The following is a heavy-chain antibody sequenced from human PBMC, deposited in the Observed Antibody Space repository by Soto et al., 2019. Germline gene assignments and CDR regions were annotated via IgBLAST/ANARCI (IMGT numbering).Heavy chain of an antibody. J-gene: IGHJ4*02. CDR1: GYTFTGYY. Sequence: ASVKVSCKASGYTFTGYYIHWVRQAPGQGLEWKGWINPNGGGTNYAQKFQDWVTMTRDTSISTAYMELSRLKSDDTAVYYCARVATIFGVVPDYWGQGTLVTVSS. V-gene: IGHV1-2*04. CDR2: INPNGGGT. D-gene: IGHD3-3*01. CDR3: ARVATIFGVVPDY.